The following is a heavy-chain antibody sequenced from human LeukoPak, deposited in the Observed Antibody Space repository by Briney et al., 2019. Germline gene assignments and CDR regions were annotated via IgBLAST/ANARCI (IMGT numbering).Heavy chain of an antibody. V-gene: IGHV3-30-3*01. J-gene: IGHJ4*02. Sequence: GGSLRLSCAASGFTFSSYAMHWVRQAPGKGLEWVAVISYDGSNKYYADSVKGRFTISRDNSKNTLYLQMNSLRAEDTAVYYCARGRSITMIVVVITGYFDYWGQGTLVTVSS. CDR3: ARGRSITMIVVVITGYFDY. CDR2: ISYDGSNK. CDR1: GFTFSSYA. D-gene: IGHD3-22*01.